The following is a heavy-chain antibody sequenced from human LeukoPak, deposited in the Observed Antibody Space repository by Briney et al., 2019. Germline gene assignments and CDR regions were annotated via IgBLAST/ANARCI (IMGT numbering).Heavy chain of an antibody. V-gene: IGHV4-4*07. Sequence: SETLSLTCTVSGGSISSYYWSWIRQPAGKGLEWIGRIYTSGSTNYNPSLKSRVTMSVDTSKNQSSLKLSSVTAADTAVYYCAREIIAAADNNWFDPWGQGTLVTVSS. D-gene: IGHD6-13*01. J-gene: IGHJ5*02. CDR2: IYTSGST. CDR3: AREIIAAADNNWFDP. CDR1: GGSISSYY.